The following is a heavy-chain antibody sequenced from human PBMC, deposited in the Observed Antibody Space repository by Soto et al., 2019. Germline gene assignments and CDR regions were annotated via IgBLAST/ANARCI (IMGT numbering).Heavy chain of an antibody. CDR2: IKQDGSEK. Sequence: GSLRLSCAASGFTFSSYWMSWVRQAPGKGLEWVANIKQDGSEKYYVDSVKGRFTISRDNAKNSLYLQMNSLRAEDTAVYYCARDSSGWIYYYGMDVWGQGTTVTVSS. CDR1: GFTFSSYW. CDR3: ARDSSGWIYYYGMDV. D-gene: IGHD6-19*01. V-gene: IGHV3-7*03. J-gene: IGHJ6*02.